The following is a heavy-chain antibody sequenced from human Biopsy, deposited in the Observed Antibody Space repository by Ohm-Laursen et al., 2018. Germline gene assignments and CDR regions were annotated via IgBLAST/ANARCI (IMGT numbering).Heavy chain of an antibody. J-gene: IGHJ4*02. Sequence: GASVKVSCKPLGYTFSSYNVHWARQAPGQGLEWMGWMNPNSGNTGYAQKFQGRVTMTRNTSISTAYMELSSLTSVDTAVYYCARDFNYDGGGSFNFDYWGQGTLVTVSS. V-gene: IGHV1-8*02. CDR1: GYTFSSYN. CDR3: ARDFNYDGGGSFNFDY. CDR2: MNPNSGNT. D-gene: IGHD3-22*01.